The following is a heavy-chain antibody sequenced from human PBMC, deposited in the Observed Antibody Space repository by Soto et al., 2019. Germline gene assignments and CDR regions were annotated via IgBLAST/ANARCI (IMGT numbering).Heavy chain of an antibody. CDR1: GGSISSSSYY. V-gene: IGHV4-39*01. CDR2: IYYSGST. J-gene: IGHJ4*02. CDR3: AMSYDYIWGSYRYNYFDY. Sequence: QLQLQESGPGLVKPSETLSLTCTVSGGSISSSSYYWGWIRQPPGKGLEWIGSIYYSGSTYYNPSLKSRVTIPVDTSRNQFSLDLSSGTAADTAVYYCAMSYDYIWGSYRYNYFDYWGQGTMVTVSS. D-gene: IGHD3-16*02.